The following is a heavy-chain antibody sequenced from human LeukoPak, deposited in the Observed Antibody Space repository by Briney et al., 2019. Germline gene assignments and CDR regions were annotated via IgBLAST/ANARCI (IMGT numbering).Heavy chain of an antibody. Sequence: SETLSLTCTVSGGSISSSSYYWGWIRQPPGKGLEWIGSIYYSGSTYYNPSLKSRVTISVDTSKNQFSLKLSSVTAADTAVYYCAREPTSDYGDYVYFDYWGQGTLVTVSS. CDR3: AREPTSDYGDYVYFDY. CDR1: GGSISSSSYY. J-gene: IGHJ4*02. D-gene: IGHD4-17*01. V-gene: IGHV4-39*07. CDR2: IYYSGST.